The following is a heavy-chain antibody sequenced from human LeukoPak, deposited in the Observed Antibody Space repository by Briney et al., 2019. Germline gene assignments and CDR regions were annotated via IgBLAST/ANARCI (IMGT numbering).Heavy chain of an antibody. J-gene: IGHJ4*02. CDR3: ARVEKRYFDWLLAGFDY. CDR1: GYTFTSYY. V-gene: IGHV1-46*01. CDR2: INPSGGST. D-gene: IGHD3-9*01. Sequence: ASVKVSCKASGYTFTSYYMHWVRQAPGQGLEWMGIINPSGGSTSYAQKLQGRVTMTTDTSTSTAYMELRSLRSDDTAVYYCARVEKRYFDWLLAGFDYWGQGTLVTVSS.